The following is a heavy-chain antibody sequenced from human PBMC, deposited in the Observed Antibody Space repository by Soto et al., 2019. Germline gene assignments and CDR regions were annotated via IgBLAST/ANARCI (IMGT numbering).Heavy chain of an antibody. J-gene: IGHJ4*02. Sequence: QITLKASGPTLVKPTQTLTLTCTLSGFSLSTSGVGVGWISQPPGKALEWLALNYWDADKRYRPSRKSRLTIPKDTSKNQFVLTMTTMDPVDTAPYYCAHRRRGSYFDYWGQGTLVTVSS. CDR1: GFSLSTSGVG. CDR2: NYWDADK. D-gene: IGHD3-16*01. V-gene: IGHV2-5*02. CDR3: AHRRRGSYFDY.